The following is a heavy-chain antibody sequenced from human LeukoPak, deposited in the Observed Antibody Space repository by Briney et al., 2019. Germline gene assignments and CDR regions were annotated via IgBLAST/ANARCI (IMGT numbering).Heavy chain of an antibody. CDR1: GGSISSSSYY. CDR2: INHSGST. D-gene: IGHD3-22*01. V-gene: IGHV4-39*07. CDR3: ARAPYYHDSSGYSYYFDY. Sequence: SETLSLTCTVSGGSISSSSYYWGWIRQPPGKGLEWIGDINHSGSTNCNPSLKSRVTISVDTSKKQFSLKLSSVTAADTAVYYCARAPYYHDSSGYSYYFDYWGQGTLVTVSS. J-gene: IGHJ4*02.